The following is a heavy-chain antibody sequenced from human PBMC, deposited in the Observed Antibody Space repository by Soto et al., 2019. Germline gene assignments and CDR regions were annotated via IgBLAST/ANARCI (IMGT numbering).Heavy chain of an antibody. CDR1: GFTFDDYA. CDR2: ISWNSGSI. V-gene: IGHV3-9*01. Sequence: PGGSLRLSCAASGFTFDDYAMHWVRQAPGKGLEWVSGISWNSGSIGYADSVKGRFTISRDNAKNSLYLQMNSLRAEDTALYYCATSSHYYDSSGYFDYWGQGTLVTVSS. J-gene: IGHJ4*02. CDR3: ATSSHYYDSSGYFDY. D-gene: IGHD3-22*01.